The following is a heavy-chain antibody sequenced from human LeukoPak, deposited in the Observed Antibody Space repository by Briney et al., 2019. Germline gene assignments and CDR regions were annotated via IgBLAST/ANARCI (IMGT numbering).Heavy chain of an antibody. Sequence: SETLSLTCTVSGGSISSGDYYWSWIRQPPGKGLEWIGYIYYSGSTYYNPSLKSRVTISVDTSKNQFSLKLSSVTAADTAVYYCARANDYYNWFDPWGQGTLVTVSS. CDR2: IYYSGST. V-gene: IGHV4-30-4*01. J-gene: IGHJ5*02. CDR1: GGSISSGDYY. D-gene: IGHD4-11*01. CDR3: ARANDYYNWFDP.